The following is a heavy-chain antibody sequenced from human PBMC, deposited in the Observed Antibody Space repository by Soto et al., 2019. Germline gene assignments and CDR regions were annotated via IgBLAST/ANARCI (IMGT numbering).Heavy chain of an antibody. D-gene: IGHD2-21*01. CDR1: GYTFTGYY. CDR3: ERDDGDYAFDI. CDR2: INPNSGGT. V-gene: IGHV1-2*04. Sequence: QVQLVPSGAEVKKPGASVKVSCKASGYTFTGYYMHWVRQAPGQGLEWMGWINPNSGGTTYAQKFQGLVTMPRDVSVSTADTELGRLGSDDTAVYYCERDDGDYAFDIWGHGTMVAVSS. J-gene: IGHJ3*02.